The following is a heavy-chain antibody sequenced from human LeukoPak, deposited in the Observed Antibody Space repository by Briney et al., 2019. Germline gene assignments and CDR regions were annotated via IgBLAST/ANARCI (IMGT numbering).Heavy chain of an antibody. CDR2: INHSGST. CDR1: GGSFSGYY. Sequence: SETLSLTCAVCGGSFSGYYWSWIRQPPGKGLEWIGEINHSGSTNYNPSLKSRVTISVDTSKNQFSLKLSSVTAADTAVYYCARAGYYGSGSPLQIYYYGMDAWGQGTTVTVSS. V-gene: IGHV4-34*01. D-gene: IGHD3-10*01. CDR3: ARAGYYGSGSPLQIYYYGMDA. J-gene: IGHJ6*02.